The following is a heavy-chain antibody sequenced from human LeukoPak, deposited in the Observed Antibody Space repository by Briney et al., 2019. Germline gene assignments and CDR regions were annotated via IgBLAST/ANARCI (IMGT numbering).Heavy chain of an antibody. CDR2: ISAYNGNT. CDR1: GYTFTSYG. J-gene: IGHJ6*02. CDR3: ARVTYSSGWTHYYYYYGMDV. V-gene: IGHV1-18*01. D-gene: IGHD6-19*01. Sequence: ASVKVSCKASGYTFTSYGISWVRQAPGQGLEWMGWISAYNGNTNYAHKLQGRVTMTTDTSTSTAYMELRSLRSDDTAVYYCARVTYSSGWTHYYYYYGMDVWGQGTTVTVSS.